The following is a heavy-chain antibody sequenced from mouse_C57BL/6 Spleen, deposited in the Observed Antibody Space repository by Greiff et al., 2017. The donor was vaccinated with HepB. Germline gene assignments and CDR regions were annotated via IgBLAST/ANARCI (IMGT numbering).Heavy chain of an antibody. CDR1: GFTFSSYA. Sequence: EVQGVESGGGLVKPGGSLKLSCAASGFTFSSYAMSWVRQTPEKRLEWVATISDGGSYTYYPDNVKGRFTISRDNAKNNLYLQMSHLKSEDTAMYYCARGPYYGSSYDWFAYWGQGTLVTVSA. V-gene: IGHV5-4*01. D-gene: IGHD1-1*01. J-gene: IGHJ3*01. CDR2: ISDGGSYT. CDR3: ARGPYYGSSYDWFAY.